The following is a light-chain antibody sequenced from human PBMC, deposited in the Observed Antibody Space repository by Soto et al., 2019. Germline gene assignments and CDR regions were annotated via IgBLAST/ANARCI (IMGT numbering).Light chain of an antibody. CDR3: QKSYSTLRK. Sequence: DSQMPPSPSSLSAAVVDIVPITCMARQSISSYLNWYQQKPGKAPKLLIYAAYSLQSGVPSRFSGSGSGTDFTLTIRSLQTEDFETYYCQKSYSTLRKCGHGTTGDLK. CDR2: AAY. CDR1: QSISSY. V-gene: IGKV1-39*01. J-gene: IGKJ1*01.